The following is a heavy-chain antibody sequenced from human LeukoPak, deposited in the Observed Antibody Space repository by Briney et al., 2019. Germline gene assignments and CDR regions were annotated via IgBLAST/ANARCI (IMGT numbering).Heavy chain of an antibody. V-gene: IGHV6-1*01. CDR2: TYYRFKWYN. CDR1: GDSVSSNSAA. J-gene: IGHJ4*02. D-gene: IGHD2-21*02. CDR3: ARDLVVVVTAIPEYYFDY. Sequence: SQTLSLTCAISGDSVSSNSAAWNWIRQSPSRGLEWLGRTYYRFKWYNDYAVSVKSRITINPDTSKNQFSLQLNSVTPEDTAVYYCARDLVVVVTAIPEYYFDYWGQGTLVTVSS.